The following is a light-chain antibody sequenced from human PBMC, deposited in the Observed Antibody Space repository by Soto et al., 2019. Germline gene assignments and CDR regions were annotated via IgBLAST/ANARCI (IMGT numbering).Light chain of an antibody. J-gene: IGKJ2*02. CDR3: QQYNNWPPGT. Sequence: EIVMTQSPATLSVSPGERAALSCRASRSVSSNLAWYQHKPGQAPRLLIYGASTRATGIPARFSGSGSGTEFTLTISSLQSEDFAVYYCQQYNNWPPGTFGQGTKLEI. CDR1: RSVSSN. CDR2: GAS. V-gene: IGKV3D-15*01.